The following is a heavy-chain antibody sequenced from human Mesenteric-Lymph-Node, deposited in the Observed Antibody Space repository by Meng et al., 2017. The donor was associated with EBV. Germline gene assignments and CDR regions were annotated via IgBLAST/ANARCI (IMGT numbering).Heavy chain of an antibody. D-gene: IGHD6-13*01. Sequence: EVQLLESGGXLVKPGGSLRLFCGTSGFTFNSYSMNWVRQAPGKGLEWVSSITSSGSYIYYADSMKGRFTISRDNAKNSLFLQMNSLRAEDTAVYYCARAPASSSRYHWYFDLWGRGNLVTVSS. CDR1: GFTFNSYS. V-gene: IGHV3-21*01. CDR2: ITSSGSYI. J-gene: IGHJ2*01. CDR3: ARAPASSSRYHWYFDL.